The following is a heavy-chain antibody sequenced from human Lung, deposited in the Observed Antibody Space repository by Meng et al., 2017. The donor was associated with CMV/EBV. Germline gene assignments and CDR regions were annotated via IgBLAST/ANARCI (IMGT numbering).Heavy chain of an antibody. Sequence: GESXKISCAASGFTFSSYAMSWVRQAPGKGLEWVSAISGSGGSTYYADSVKGRFTISRDNSKNTLYLQMNSLRAEDTAVYYCAKYIAAAGILSVYFDYWGQGTXVTVSS. D-gene: IGHD6-13*01. CDR1: GFTFSSYA. J-gene: IGHJ4*02. V-gene: IGHV3-23*01. CDR2: ISGSGGST. CDR3: AKYIAAAGILSVYFDY.